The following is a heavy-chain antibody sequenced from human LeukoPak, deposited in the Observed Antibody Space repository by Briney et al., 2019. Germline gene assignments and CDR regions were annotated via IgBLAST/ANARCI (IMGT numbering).Heavy chain of an antibody. J-gene: IGHJ4*02. CDR1: GYSISSGYY. CDR2: IYYSGST. D-gene: IGHD5-18*01. V-gene: IGHV4-38-2*02. CDR3: ARGGNTAMVNY. Sequence: PSETLSLTCTVSGYSISSGYYWGWIRQPPGKGLEWIGSIYYSGSTYYNPSLKSRVTISVDTSKNQFSLKLSSVTAADTAVYYCARGGNTAMVNYWGQGTLVTVSS.